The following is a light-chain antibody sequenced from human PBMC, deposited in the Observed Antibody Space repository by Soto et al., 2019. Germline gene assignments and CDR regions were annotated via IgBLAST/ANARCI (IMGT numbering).Light chain of an antibody. Sequence: EIVLTQSPATLSLSPGERATLSCRASQSVSSYLAWYQQKPGQAPRLLIYDASNRATGIPARFSGSGSGTDFTLTISSLEPEDCAVYYCQHRSNWPALTFGGGTNVEIK. J-gene: IGKJ4*01. CDR1: QSVSSY. CDR2: DAS. CDR3: QHRSNWPALT. V-gene: IGKV3-11*01.